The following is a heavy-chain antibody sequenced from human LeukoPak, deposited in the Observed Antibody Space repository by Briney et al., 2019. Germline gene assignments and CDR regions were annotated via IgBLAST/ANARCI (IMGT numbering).Heavy chain of an antibody. CDR1: GGSISRSSYY. Sequence: SETLSLTCSVSGGSISRSSYYWGWVRQPPGKGLEWIGSIYYGGSTYYNPSLKSRVTISVDTSKNQFSLKLSSVTAADTAVYYCARPSYDSSGRDAFDIWGQGTMVTVSS. J-gene: IGHJ3*02. CDR2: IYYGGST. CDR3: ARPSYDSSGRDAFDI. V-gene: IGHV4-39*07. D-gene: IGHD3-22*01.